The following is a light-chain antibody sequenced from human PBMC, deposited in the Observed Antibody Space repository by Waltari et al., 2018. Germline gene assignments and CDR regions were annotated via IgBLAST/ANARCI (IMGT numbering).Light chain of an antibody. CDR1: NFNIGSNY. CDR3: AAWDDSLSGRV. J-gene: IGLJ2*01. Sequence: QSVLTQPPSMSGTPGQRVTISCSGSNFNIGSNYVYWYQQFPGMAPQLLIYRNTNRPSAFPDRFSASKAGASASLAISGLRSEDEADYHCAAWDDSLSGRVFGGGTKLTV. V-gene: IGLV1-47*01. CDR2: RNT.